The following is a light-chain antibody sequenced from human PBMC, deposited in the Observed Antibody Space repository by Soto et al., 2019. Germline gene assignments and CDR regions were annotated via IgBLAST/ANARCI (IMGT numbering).Light chain of an antibody. CDR2: KVS. CDR3: QQYESFPRT. V-gene: IGKV1-5*03. J-gene: IGKJ1*01. CDR1: QSIENW. Sequence: DIQMTQSPSTLSASVGDRVTITCRASQSIENWLAWYQQKPGKAPKLFILKVSTLEIGVPSRFSGSGSGTEFTLSISSLQPDDFATYFCQQYESFPRTFGQGTKVEIK.